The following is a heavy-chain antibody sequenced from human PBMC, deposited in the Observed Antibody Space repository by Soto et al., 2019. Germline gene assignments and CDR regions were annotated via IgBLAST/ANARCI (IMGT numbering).Heavy chain of an antibody. CDR2: LNQGGNEM. V-gene: IGHV3-7*01. CDR3: ARDQGWGASDI. D-gene: IGHD6-19*01. CDR1: GFSFISSW. Sequence: PWGSLRLSCAASGFSFISSWINCIRQSPGKWLEWLANLNQGGNEMNYAASVKGRFTISRDNAKNSLFLQMNNLRAEDTAVYYCARDQGWGASDIWGQGTKVTVSS. J-gene: IGHJ3*02.